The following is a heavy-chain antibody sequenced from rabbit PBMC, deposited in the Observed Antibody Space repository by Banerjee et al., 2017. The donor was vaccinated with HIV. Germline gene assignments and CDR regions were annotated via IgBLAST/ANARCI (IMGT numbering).Heavy chain of an antibody. CDR2: INTGSGNA. V-gene: IGHV1S45*01. J-gene: IGHJ4*01. D-gene: IGHD5-1*01. CDR3: ARVWAL. CDR1: GFSFSNSYY. Sequence: QEQLEESGGGLVKPEGSLTLTCKASGFSFSNSYYMCWVRQAPGKGLEWIGCINTGSGNAYYASWVISRFTSPKTSSTPVALQMTSLTAADTATYFCARVWALWSQGSLVTV.